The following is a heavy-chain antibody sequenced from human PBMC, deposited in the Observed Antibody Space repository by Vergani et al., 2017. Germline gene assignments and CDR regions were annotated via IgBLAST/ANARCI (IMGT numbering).Heavy chain of an antibody. J-gene: IGHJ4*02. Sequence: QVQLQESGPGLVKPSQTLSLTCTVSGGSISSGGYYWSWIRQHPGKGLEWIGYIYYSGSTYYNLSLKSRVTISVDTSKNQFSLKLSSVTAADTAVYYCARGLRDGYNLYYFDYWGQGTLVTVSS. CDR1: GGSISSGGYY. CDR3: ARGLRDGYNLYYFDY. V-gene: IGHV4-31*03. CDR2: IYYSGST. D-gene: IGHD5-24*01.